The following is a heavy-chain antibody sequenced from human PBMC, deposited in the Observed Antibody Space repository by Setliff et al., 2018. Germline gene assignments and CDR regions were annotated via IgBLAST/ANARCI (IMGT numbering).Heavy chain of an antibody. CDR1: GFTFRIYW. CDR3: FGAGTCSY. Sequence: GGSLRLSCSASGFTFRIYWMSGVRQVPGKGLEWVSTIYSGDRNTFYTDSVKGRFTIFRDGSKNTLFLQMNSLRNEDTAVYYCFGAGTCSYWGQGTLVTVSS. CDR2: IYSGDRNT. J-gene: IGHJ4*02. D-gene: IGHD3-10*01. V-gene: IGHV3-23*03.